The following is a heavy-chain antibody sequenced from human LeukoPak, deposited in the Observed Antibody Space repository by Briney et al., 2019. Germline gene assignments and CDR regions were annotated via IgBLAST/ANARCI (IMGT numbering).Heavy chain of an antibody. V-gene: IGHV3-11*01. D-gene: IGHD6-19*01. CDR2: ISSSGSTI. CDR3: AREWQWLVRNYFDY. CDR1: GFTFSDYY. Sequence: GGSLRLSCAASGFTFSDYYMSWIRQAPGKGLEWVSYISSSGSTIYYADSVKGRFTISRDNAKNSLYLQMNSLRAEDTAVYYCAREWQWLVRNYFDYWGQGTLVTVSS. J-gene: IGHJ4*02.